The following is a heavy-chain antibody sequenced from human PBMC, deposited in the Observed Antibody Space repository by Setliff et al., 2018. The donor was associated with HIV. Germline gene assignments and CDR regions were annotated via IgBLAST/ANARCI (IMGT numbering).Heavy chain of an antibody. J-gene: IGHJ6*03. Sequence: PSETLSLTCTVSGGSISSYYWSWIRQPAGKGLGWIGRIYPSGSTSYNPSLKSRVTMSVDTSKNQISLKLSSVTAADTAVFYCAREFYHYDSSDYYSDYYYYYMDVWGKGTTVTVSS. V-gene: IGHV4-4*07. CDR1: GGSISSYY. CDR2: IYPSGST. CDR3: AREFYHYDSSDYYSDYYYYYMDV. D-gene: IGHD3-22*01.